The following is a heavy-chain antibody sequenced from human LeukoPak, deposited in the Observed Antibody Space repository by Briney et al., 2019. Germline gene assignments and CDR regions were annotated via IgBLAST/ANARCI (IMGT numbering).Heavy chain of an antibody. J-gene: IGHJ4*02. Sequence: GGSLRLSCAASGFTFDDYAMHWVRQAPGKGLEWVSGISWNSGSIGYADSVKGRFTISRDNAKNSLYLQMNSLRAEDTALYYCAKGSRGSGSYPFDYWGQGTLVTVSS. CDR3: AKGSRGSGSYPFDY. D-gene: IGHD3-10*01. V-gene: IGHV3-9*01. CDR2: ISWNSGSI. CDR1: GFTFDDYA.